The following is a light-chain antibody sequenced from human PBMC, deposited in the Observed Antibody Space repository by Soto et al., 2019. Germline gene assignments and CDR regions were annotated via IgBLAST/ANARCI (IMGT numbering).Light chain of an antibody. CDR1: QSIGKH. J-gene: IGKJ4*01. Sequence: IQMAKTAYPLSACVRKKDTITCRASQSIGKHLNWYQQKPGKAPKLLVYAASTLQSGVPSRFSGSGSGTDFTITISSLQAEDCTRDYCQQANSLLLSFAGRTKLDI. V-gene: IGKV1-39*01. CDR2: AAS. CDR3: QQANSLLLS.